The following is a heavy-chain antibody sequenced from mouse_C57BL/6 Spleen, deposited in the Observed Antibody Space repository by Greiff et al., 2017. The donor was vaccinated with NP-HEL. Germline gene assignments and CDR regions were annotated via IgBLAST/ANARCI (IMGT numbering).Heavy chain of an antibody. Sequence: VQLQESGAELVKPGASVKISCKASGYAFSSYWMNWVKQRPGKGLEWIGQIYPGDGDTNYNGKFKGKATLTADKSSSTAYMQLSSLTSEDSAVYFCARKTYYSNPGYYFDYWGQSTTLTVSS. V-gene: IGHV1-80*01. CDR2: IYPGDGDT. CDR3: ARKTYYSNPGYYFDY. J-gene: IGHJ2*01. D-gene: IGHD2-5*01. CDR1: GYAFSSYW.